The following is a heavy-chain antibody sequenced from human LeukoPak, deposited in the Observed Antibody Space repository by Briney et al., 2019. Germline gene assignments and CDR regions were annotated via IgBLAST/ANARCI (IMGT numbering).Heavy chain of an antibody. Sequence: SETLSLTCTVSGGSISSSGYYWGWIRQPPGKGLEWIGSIYYSGSTYYNPSLKSRVTISVDTSKNQFSLKLSPVTAADTAVYYCARDLQTAPRGQGTLVTVSS. CDR3: ARDLQTAP. V-gene: IGHV4-39*07. J-gene: IGHJ5*02. CDR2: IYYSGST. CDR1: GGSISSSGYY.